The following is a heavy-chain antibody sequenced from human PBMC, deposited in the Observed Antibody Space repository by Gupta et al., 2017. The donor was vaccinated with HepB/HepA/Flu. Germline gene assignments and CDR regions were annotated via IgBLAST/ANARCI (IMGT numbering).Heavy chain of an antibody. V-gene: IGHV3-23*01. J-gene: IGHJ6*02. CDR2: ISGSGGNT. Sequence: EVQLLESGGGLVQPGGSLKLTCTDSGFTFNNYAMIWVRQAPGKGLACVSSISGSGGNTDYADSVKGRFTVSKDSAKKTVFLQMSGLRAEDTAVYYCGKEPVSIALYSVDIWGQGTTVTVS. D-gene: IGHD4-17*01. CDR3: GKEPVSIALYSVDI. CDR1: GFTFNNYA.